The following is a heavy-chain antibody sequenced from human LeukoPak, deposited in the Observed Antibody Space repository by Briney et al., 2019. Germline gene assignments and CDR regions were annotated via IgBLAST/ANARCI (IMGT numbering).Heavy chain of an antibody. CDR2: ISSSSSYI. Sequence: PGGCLRLSCAASGFTFSSYTMNWVRQAPGKGLEWVSSISSSSSYIYYADSVKGRFTISRDNAKNSLYLRMNSLRAEDTAVYYCARAGEYQLVYCWFDPWGQGTLVTVSS. J-gene: IGHJ5*02. CDR3: ARAGEYQLVYCWFDP. V-gene: IGHV3-21*01. D-gene: IGHD2-2*02. CDR1: GFTFSSYT.